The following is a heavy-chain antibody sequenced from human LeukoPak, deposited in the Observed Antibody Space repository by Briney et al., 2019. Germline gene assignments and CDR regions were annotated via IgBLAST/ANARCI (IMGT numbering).Heavy chain of an antibody. CDR3: ARVLIRYYDILTGPDY. V-gene: IGHV1-46*01. D-gene: IGHD3-9*01. Sequence: ASVKVSCKASGYTFTNYYIHWVRQAPGQGLEWMGIINPSGGSTSYAQKFQGRVTMTRDTSTSTVYMELSSLRSEDTAVYYCARVLIRYYDILTGPDYWGQGTLVTVSS. CDR2: INPSGGST. CDR1: GYTFTNYY. J-gene: IGHJ4*02.